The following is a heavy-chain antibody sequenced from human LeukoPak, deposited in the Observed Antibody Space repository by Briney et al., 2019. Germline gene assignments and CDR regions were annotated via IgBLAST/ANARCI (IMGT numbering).Heavy chain of an antibody. Sequence: GGSLRLSCAASGFTFSSYGMSWVRQAPGKGLEWVSAISGSGGSTYYADSVKGRFTISRDNSKNTLYLQMNSLRAEDTALYYCARALDCSGGSCYSYYYYYYMDVWGKGTTVTVSS. CDR3: ARALDCSGGSCYSYYYYYYMDV. J-gene: IGHJ6*03. D-gene: IGHD2-15*01. CDR2: ISGSGGST. V-gene: IGHV3-23*01. CDR1: GFTFSSYG.